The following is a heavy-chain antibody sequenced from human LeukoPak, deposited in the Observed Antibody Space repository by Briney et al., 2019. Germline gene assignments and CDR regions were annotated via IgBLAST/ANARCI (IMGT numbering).Heavy chain of an antibody. Sequence: PGGSLRLSCAASGFTFSSYWMHWVRQAPGKGLEWASAISGSGGSTYYADSVKGRFTISRDNSKNTLYLQMNSLRAEDTAVYYCAKDYDYGGNGPFDYWGQGTLVTVSS. V-gene: IGHV3-23*01. J-gene: IGHJ4*02. CDR2: ISGSGGST. D-gene: IGHD4-23*01. CDR1: GFTFSSYW. CDR3: AKDYDYGGNGPFDY.